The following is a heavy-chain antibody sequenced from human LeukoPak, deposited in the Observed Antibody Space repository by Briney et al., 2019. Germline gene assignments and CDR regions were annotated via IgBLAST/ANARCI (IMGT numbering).Heavy chain of an antibody. CDR2: IYSGGST. CDR3: ARVRVYDSSGYCLQPGPQYYFDY. CDR1: GFTVSSKY. D-gene: IGHD3-22*01. V-gene: IGHV3-66*01. J-gene: IGHJ4*02. Sequence: GGSLRLSCAASGFTVSSKYMSWVRQAPGKGLEWGSVIYSGGSTYYADSVKGRFTISRDNSKNTLYLQMNSLRAEDTAVYYCARVRVYDSSGYCLQPGPQYYFDYWGQGTLVTVSS.